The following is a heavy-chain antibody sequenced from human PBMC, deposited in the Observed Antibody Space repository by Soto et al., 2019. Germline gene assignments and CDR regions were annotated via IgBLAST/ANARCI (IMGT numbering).Heavy chain of an antibody. J-gene: IGHJ4*02. Sequence: QITLKESGPTLVRPTQTLTLTCTFSGFSLRTRGVGVGWIRQPPGKALEWLALIYWDDGIRYSPSLKSRLTITKDHSKNHVVLTMTNMDTVDTGPNYCAHAIGDYFDSSGSRDWGQGTLVTVSS. V-gene: IGHV2-5*02. CDR2: IYWDDGI. CDR3: AHAIGDYFDSSGSRD. D-gene: IGHD3-22*01. CDR1: GFSLRTRGVG.